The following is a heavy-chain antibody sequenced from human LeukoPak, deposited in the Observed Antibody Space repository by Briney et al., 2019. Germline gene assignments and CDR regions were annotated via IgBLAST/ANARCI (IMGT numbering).Heavy chain of an antibody. CDR1: GYTFTGYY. Sequence: ASVKVSCXASGYTFTGYYMHWVRQAPGQGLEWMGWINPNSGGTNYAQKFQGRVTMTRDTSISTAYMELSRLRSDDTAVYYCARGYDSSGFFDYWGQGTLVTVSS. CDR3: ARGYDSSGFFDY. CDR2: INPNSGGT. J-gene: IGHJ4*02. D-gene: IGHD3-22*01. V-gene: IGHV1-2*02.